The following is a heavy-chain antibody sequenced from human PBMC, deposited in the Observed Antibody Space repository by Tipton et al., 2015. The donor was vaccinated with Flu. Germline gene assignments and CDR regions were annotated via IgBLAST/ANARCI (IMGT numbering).Heavy chain of an antibody. CDR2: IYYSGST. CDR1: GGSISSSSYY. CDR3: ARQVDMATICAFDI. J-gene: IGHJ3*02. V-gene: IGHV4-39*07. D-gene: IGHD5-24*01. Sequence: LRLSCTVSGGSISSSSYYWGWIRQPPGKGLEWIGSIYYSGSTYYNPSLKSRVTISVDTSKNQFSLKLSSVTAADTAVYYCARQVDMATICAFDIWGQGTMVTVSS.